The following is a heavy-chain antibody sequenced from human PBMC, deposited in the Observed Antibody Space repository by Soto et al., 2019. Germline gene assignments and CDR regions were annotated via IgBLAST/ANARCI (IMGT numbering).Heavy chain of an antibody. CDR2: IIPIFGTA. Sequence: GASVKVSCKASGGTFSSYAISWVRQAPGQGLEWMGGIIPIFGTANYAQKFQGRVTITADESTSTAYMELSSLRSEDTAVYYCARGYPVTLPYYFDYWGQGTLVTVSS. CDR1: GGTFSSYA. D-gene: IGHD5-18*01. V-gene: IGHV1-69*13. CDR3: ARGYPVTLPYYFDY. J-gene: IGHJ4*02.